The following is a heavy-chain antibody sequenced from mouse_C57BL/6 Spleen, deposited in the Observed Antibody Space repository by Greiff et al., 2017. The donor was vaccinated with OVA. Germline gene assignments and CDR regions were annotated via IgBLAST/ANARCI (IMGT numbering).Heavy chain of an antibody. D-gene: IGHD1-1*01. CDR3: ANYYGSGCAMDC. V-gene: IGHV1-7*01. Sequence: VQVVESGAELANPGASVKLSCKASGYTFTSYWMHWVKQRPGQGLEWIGYINPSSGYTKYNQKFKDKATLTADKSSSTAYMQLSSLTYEDSAVYYCANYYGSGCAMDCWGQGTSVTVAS. CDR1: GYTFTSYW. J-gene: IGHJ4*01. CDR2: INPSSGYT.